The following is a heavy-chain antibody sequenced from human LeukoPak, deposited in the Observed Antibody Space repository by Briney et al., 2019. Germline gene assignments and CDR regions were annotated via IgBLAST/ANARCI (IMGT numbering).Heavy chain of an antibody. V-gene: IGHV4-59*08. Sequence: SETLSLTCTVSGGSMSSYYWSWIRQPPGKGLEWIGYIYYSGSTKYNPSLKSRVTISVDTSENQFSLKLSSVTAADTAVYYCARGARAGYNLEPFDYWGQGTLVTVSS. CDR3: ARGARAGYNLEPFDY. D-gene: IGHD5-24*01. J-gene: IGHJ4*02. CDR1: GGSMSSYY. CDR2: IYYSGST.